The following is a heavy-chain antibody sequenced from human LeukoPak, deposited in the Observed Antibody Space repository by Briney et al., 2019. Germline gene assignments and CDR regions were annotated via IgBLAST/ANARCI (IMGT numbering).Heavy chain of an antibody. CDR1: GFTFSSYA. D-gene: IGHD3-9*01. V-gene: IGHV3-23*01. CDR2: ISGSGGST. J-gene: IGHJ4*02. Sequence: GGSLRLSCAASGFTFSSYAMSWVRQAPGKGLEWVSAISGSGGSTYYADSVKGRFTVSRDNSKTTMFLQMNSLRAEDTAVYYCAKHLYYDILTGYPGTFDYWGQGTLVTVSS. CDR3: AKHLYYDILTGYPGTFDY.